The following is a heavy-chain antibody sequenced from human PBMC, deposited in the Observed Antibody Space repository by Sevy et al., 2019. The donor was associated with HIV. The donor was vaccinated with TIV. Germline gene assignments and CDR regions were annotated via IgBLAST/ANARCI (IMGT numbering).Heavy chain of an antibody. V-gene: IGHV3-23*01. CDR2: ISGSGGST. J-gene: IGHJ4*02. D-gene: IGHD3-22*01. CDR1: GFTFSSYA. CDR3: AKDQNGDYYDSSGYGY. Sequence: GGSLRLSCAASGFTFSSYAMSWVRQAPGKGLGWVSAISGSGGSTYYADSVKGRFTISRDNSKNTLYLQMNSLRAEDTAVYYCAKDQNGDYYDSSGYGYWGQGTLVTVSS.